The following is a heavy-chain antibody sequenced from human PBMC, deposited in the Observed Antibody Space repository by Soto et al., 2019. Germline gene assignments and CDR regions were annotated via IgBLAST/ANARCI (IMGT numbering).Heavy chain of an antibody. Sequence: SGPTLVNPTQTLTLTCTFSGFSLSTSGVGVGWIRQPPGKALEWLALIYWNDDKRYSPSLKSRLTITKDTSKNQVVLTMTNMDPVDTATYYCARATVYYDFWSGYSPNWFDPWGQGTLVTVSS. V-gene: IGHV2-5*01. CDR2: IYWNDDK. D-gene: IGHD3-3*01. J-gene: IGHJ5*02. CDR3: ARATVYYDFWSGYSPNWFDP. CDR1: GFSLSTSGVG.